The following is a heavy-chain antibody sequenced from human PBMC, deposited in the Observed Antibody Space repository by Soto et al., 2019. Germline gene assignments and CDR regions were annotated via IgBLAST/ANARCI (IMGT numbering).Heavy chain of an antibody. CDR3: ARDIIQSGYGTNS. D-gene: IGHD5-12*01. Sequence: GASVKVSCKASGGTFSSYTISWVRQAPGQGLEWMGRIIPILGIANYAQKFQGRVTITADKSTSTAYMELSSLRSEDTAVYYCARDIIQSGYGTNSWGQGTLVTVSS. J-gene: IGHJ4*02. V-gene: IGHV1-69*04. CDR2: IIPILGIA. CDR1: GGTFSSYT.